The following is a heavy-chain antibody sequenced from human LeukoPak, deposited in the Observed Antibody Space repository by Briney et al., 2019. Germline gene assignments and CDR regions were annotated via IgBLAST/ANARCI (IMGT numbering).Heavy chain of an antibody. Sequence: PGGSLRPSCAASGFTFSSYAMSWVRQAPGKGLEWVSGISGGGGGTYYAESVKGRFTLSRDNSKNTLYLQMNNLRAEDTAVYYCAKGFAFSSSRPVDYWGQGTLVTVSS. D-gene: IGHD6-13*01. V-gene: IGHV3-23*01. CDR1: GFTFSSYA. CDR3: AKGFAFSSSRPVDY. J-gene: IGHJ4*02. CDR2: ISGGGGGT.